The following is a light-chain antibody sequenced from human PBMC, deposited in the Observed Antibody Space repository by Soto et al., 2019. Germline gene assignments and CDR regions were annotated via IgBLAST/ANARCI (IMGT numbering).Light chain of an antibody. Sequence: EIVLTQSPATLSLSPGERATLSCRASQSFSSYLAWYQQKPGQAPRLLIYDASNRATGIPARFSGSGSGTDFTLTISSLEPEDFAVYYCQQRSNWPITFGQGTRLENK. V-gene: IGKV3-11*01. J-gene: IGKJ5*01. CDR3: QQRSNWPIT. CDR1: QSFSSY. CDR2: DAS.